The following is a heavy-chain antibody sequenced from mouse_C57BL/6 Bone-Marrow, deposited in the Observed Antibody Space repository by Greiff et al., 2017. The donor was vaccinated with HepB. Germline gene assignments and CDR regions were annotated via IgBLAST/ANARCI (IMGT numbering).Heavy chain of an antibody. Sequence: QVQLQQSGAELARPGASVKMSCKASGYTFTSYTMHWVKQRPGQGLEWIGYINPSSGYTKYNQKFKDKATLTADTSSSTAYMRRSSLTSEDSACYYGARLGFDYWGQGTTLTVSS. V-gene: IGHV1-4*01. J-gene: IGHJ2*01. CDR1: GYTFTSYT. CDR2: INPSSGYT. CDR3: ARLGFDY.